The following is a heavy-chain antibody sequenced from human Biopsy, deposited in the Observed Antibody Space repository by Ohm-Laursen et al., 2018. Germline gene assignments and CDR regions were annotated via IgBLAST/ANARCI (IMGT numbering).Heavy chain of an antibody. CDR3: GNEVHGRDY. D-gene: IGHD2-15*01. V-gene: IGHV4-34*01. CDR1: GESFNGYY. J-gene: IGHJ4*02. CDR2: INHSGRT. Sequence: SDTLSLTWVVYGESFNGYYWSWIRQTPGKGLEWIGEINHSGRTNYNPSLKSRVNISADKSNNQFSLKLTSVTSADTAVYFCGNEVHGRDYWGLGALVTVSS.